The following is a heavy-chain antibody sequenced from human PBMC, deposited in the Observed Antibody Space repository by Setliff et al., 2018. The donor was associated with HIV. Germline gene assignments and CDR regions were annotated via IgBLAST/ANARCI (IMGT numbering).Heavy chain of an antibody. V-gene: IGHV4-61*02. CDR1: GGSISSGSYY. D-gene: IGHD3-16*01. CDR3: ARTPSRGGFDY. J-gene: IGHJ4*02. CDR2: IYTSGST. Sequence: SETLSLTCTVSGGSISSGSYYWSWIRQPAGKGLEWIGRIYTSGSTNYNPSLKSRVTISVDTSKNQFSLKMNSVTAADTAVYYCARTPSRGGFDYWGQGALVTVSS.